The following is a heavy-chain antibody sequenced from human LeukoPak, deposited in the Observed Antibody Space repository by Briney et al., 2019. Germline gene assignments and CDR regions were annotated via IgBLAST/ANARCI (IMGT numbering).Heavy chain of an antibody. V-gene: IGHV7-4-1*02. CDR2: INTNTGIP. D-gene: IGHD6-6*01. Sequence: GASVKVSCKAFGYTFSSHAMNWVRQAPGQGLELMGWINTNTGIPTHAQGFAGRFVFSLDTSVTTAYLQITSLKAEDTAVYYCARDLVSAGFDIWGQGTMVTVSS. J-gene: IGHJ3*02. CDR3: ARDLVSAGFDI. CDR1: GYTFSSHA.